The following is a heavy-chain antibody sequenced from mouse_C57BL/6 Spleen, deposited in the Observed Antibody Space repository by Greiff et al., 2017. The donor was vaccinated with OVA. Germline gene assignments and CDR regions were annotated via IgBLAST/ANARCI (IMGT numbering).Heavy chain of an antibody. J-gene: IGHJ2*01. V-gene: IGHV1-52*01. CDR3: ARALNWDPPFDY. CDR1: GYTFTSYW. Sequence: QVHVKQSGAELVRPGSSVKLSCKASGYTFTSYWMHWVKQRPIQGLEWIGNIDPSDSETHYNQKFKDKATLTVDKSSSTAYMQLSSLTSEDSAVYYCARALNWDPPFDYWGQGTTLTVSS. CDR2: IDPSDSET. D-gene: IGHD4-1*01.